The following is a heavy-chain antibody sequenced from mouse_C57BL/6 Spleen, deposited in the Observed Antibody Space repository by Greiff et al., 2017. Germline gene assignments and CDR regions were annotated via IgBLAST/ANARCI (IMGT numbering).Heavy chain of an antibody. V-gene: IGHV1-26*01. J-gene: IGHJ2*01. Sequence: EVQLQQSGPELVKPGASVKISCKASGYTFTDYYMNWVKQSHGKSLEWIGDINPNNGGTSYNQKFKGKATLTVDKSSSTAYMELRSLTSEDSAVYYCAAHSSGHYFDYWGQGTTLTVSS. CDR2: INPNNGGT. D-gene: IGHD3-2*02. CDR1: GYTFTDYY. CDR3: AAHSSGHYFDY.